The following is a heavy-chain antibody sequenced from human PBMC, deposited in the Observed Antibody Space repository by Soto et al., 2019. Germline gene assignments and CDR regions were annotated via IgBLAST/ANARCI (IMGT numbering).Heavy chain of an antibody. CDR3: ARGFSLGDFDY. J-gene: IGHJ4*02. V-gene: IGHV3-7*01. D-gene: IGHD3-16*01. Sequence: PGGSLRLSCAASGFTFGSYCMSWVRQAPGKGLEWLGTIKRDASEKKYVDSVKGRFTMSRDNAKNSLYLQMDSLRGEDTAVYYCARGFSLGDFDYWGQGTLVTVSS. CDR1: GFTFGSYC. CDR2: IKRDASEK.